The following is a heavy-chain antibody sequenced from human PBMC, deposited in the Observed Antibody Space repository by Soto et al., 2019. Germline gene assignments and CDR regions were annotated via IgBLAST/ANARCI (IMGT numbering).Heavy chain of an antibody. D-gene: IGHD3-9*01. CDR1: GFTFDDYG. J-gene: IGHJ4*02. CDR3: ARASPRGRYFDWLIFPLGH. V-gene: IGHV3-20*04. Sequence: GGSLRLSCAASGFTFDDYGMSWVRQVPGKGLEWVAGINWNGRTRNYADSVKGRFTISRDTAKNSLYLQTNSLRAEDTALYFCARASPRGRYFDWLIFPLGHWGQGTLVTVSS. CDR2: INWNGRTR.